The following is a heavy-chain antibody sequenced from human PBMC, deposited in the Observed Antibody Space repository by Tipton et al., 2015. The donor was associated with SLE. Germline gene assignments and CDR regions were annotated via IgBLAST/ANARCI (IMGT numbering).Heavy chain of an antibody. J-gene: IGHJ4*02. D-gene: IGHD2-15*01. V-gene: IGHV5-51*03. CDR1: GYIFTNYW. CDR3: ARSGLGYCNSGNICHSDY. Sequence: QLVQSGVEVKKPGESLKISCKGSGYIFTNYWIGWVRQTPGKGLEWMGLIYPGDSDTRYRPSFQGQVTMSADESINTAYLEWSSLKASDTAVYFCARSGLGYCNSGNICHSDYWGQGTLVTVSS. CDR2: IYPGDSDT.